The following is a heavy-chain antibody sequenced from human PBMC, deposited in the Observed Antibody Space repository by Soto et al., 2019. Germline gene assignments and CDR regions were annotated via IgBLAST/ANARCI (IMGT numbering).Heavy chain of an antibody. CDR1: GYSFTSYW. CDR3: ARQTPNYYDSSGYPFHLDY. Sequence: EVQLVQSGAEVKKPGESLKISCKGSGYSFTSYWIGWVRQMPGKGLEWMGIIYPGDSDTRYSPSFQGQVTISADKSISTAYLQWSSLKASDTAMYYCARQTPNYYDSSGYPFHLDYWGQGTLVTVSS. V-gene: IGHV5-51*01. J-gene: IGHJ4*02. D-gene: IGHD3-22*01. CDR2: IYPGDSDT.